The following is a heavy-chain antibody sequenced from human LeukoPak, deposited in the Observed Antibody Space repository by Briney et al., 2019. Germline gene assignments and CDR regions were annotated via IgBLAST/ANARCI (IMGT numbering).Heavy chain of an antibody. J-gene: IGHJ4*02. Sequence: GGSLRLSCAASGFTFSSYSMNWVRQAPGKELEWVSSISSSSSYIYYADSVKGRFTISRDNAKNSLYLQMNSLRAEDTAVYYCAKGGYSSSLGFDYWGQGTLVTVSS. CDR2: ISSSSSYI. D-gene: IGHD6-6*01. V-gene: IGHV3-21*01. CDR3: AKGGYSSSLGFDY. CDR1: GFTFSSYS.